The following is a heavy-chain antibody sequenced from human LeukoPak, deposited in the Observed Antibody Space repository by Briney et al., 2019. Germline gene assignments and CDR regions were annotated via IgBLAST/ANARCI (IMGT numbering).Heavy chain of an antibody. CDR2: ISYDGSNK. Sequence: PGGSLRLSCAASGFTFSSFGIHWVRQAPGKGLEWVAVISYDGSNKYYADSMKGRFTLSRDNSKNTLYLQMNSLRAEDTAVYYCASPSSDFWSGYYVYWGQGTLVTVSS. CDR1: GFTFSSFG. V-gene: IGHV3-30*03. D-gene: IGHD3-3*01. J-gene: IGHJ4*02. CDR3: ASPSSDFWSGYYVY.